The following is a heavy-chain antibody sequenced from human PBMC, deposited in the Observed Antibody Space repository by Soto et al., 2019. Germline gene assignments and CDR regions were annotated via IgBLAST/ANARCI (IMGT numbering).Heavy chain of an antibody. V-gene: IGHV4-39*07. CDR2: IYYSGST. CDR3: ARVMWGVVAATPWAENYYYYYYMDV. CDR1: GGSISSSSYY. D-gene: IGHD2-15*01. J-gene: IGHJ6*03. Sequence: SETLSLTCTVSGGSISSSSYYWGWIRQPPGKGLEWIGSIYYSGSTYYNPSLKSRVTISVDTSKNQFSLKLSSVTAADTAVYYCARVMWGVVAATPWAENYYYYYYMDVWGKGTTVTVSS.